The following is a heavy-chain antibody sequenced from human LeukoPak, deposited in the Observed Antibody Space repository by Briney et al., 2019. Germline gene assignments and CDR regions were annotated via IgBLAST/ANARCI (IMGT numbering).Heavy chain of an antibody. J-gene: IGHJ4*02. D-gene: IGHD3-10*01. CDR2: FDPEDGET. CDR1: GYTLTELS. Sequence: GASVKVSCKVSGYTLTELSMHWVRQAPGKGLEWMGGFDPEDGETIYAQKFQGRVTMTEDTSTDTAYMELSSLRSEDTAVYYCATVDGSGSYGPLVYWGQGTLVTVSS. V-gene: IGHV1-24*01. CDR3: ATVDGSGSYGPLVY.